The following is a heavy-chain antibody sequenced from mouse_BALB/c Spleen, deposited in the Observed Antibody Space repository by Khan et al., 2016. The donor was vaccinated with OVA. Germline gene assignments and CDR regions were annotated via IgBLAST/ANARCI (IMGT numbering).Heavy chain of an antibody. D-gene: IGHD2-14*01. V-gene: IGHV1S137*01. CDR2: ISTYYGHA. CDR3: VRGSCRCRFAY. J-gene: IGHJ3*01. Sequence: QVQLQQSGTELVRPGVSVKISCKGSGYTFTDFAMHWVKQSHAKSLEWIGVISTYYGHATYNQKFQDKATMTVDKSSRTAYMELARLTSEDSAIYYCVRGSCRCRFAYWGQGTLVTVSA. CDR1: GYTFTDFA.